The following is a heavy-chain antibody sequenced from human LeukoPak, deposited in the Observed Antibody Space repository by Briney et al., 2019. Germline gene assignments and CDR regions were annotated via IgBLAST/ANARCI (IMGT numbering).Heavy chain of an antibody. J-gene: IGHJ3*01. Sequence: SETLSLTCDVSGDSITNTNWWNWVRQSPGKGLKWIGEISHSGNTNYNPSLKSRVTISLDRSKKQFSLKLSSVAAADTAVYYCARSTFTNLGAAFDVWGQGTMVAVSS. V-gene: IGHV4-4*02. D-gene: IGHD2-8*01. CDR3: ARSTFTNLGAAFDV. CDR1: GDSITNTNW. CDR2: ISHSGNT.